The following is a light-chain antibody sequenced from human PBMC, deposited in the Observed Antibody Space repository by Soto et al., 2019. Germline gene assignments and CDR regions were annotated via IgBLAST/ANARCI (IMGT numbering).Light chain of an antibody. V-gene: IGLV2-11*01. Sequence: QSALTQPRSVSGSPGQSVTISCTGTSSDVGAYNYVSWYQQHSGKAPKFMIYDVSKRPSGVPDRFSGSKSGNTASLTISGLQAEDEADYYCCSYAGTYSYVFGPGTKLTVL. J-gene: IGLJ1*01. CDR1: SSDVGAYNY. CDR3: CSYAGTYSYV. CDR2: DVS.